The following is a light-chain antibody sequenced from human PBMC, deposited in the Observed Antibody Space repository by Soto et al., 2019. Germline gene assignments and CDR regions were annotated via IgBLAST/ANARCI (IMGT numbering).Light chain of an antibody. J-gene: IGKJ4*01. CDR1: QGIGFY. Sequence: GDRVTITCRASQGIGFYLAWFQQKPGNVPKLLIYAVSILQSGVSSRFSGSGSGTVFTLTFSSLQPEDVATYYCQKYNSAPLTFGGGTKVDIK. CDR2: AVS. CDR3: QKYNSAPLT. V-gene: IGKV1-27*01.